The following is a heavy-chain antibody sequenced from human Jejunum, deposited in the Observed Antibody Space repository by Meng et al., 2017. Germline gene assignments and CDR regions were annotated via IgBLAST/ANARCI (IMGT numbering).Heavy chain of an antibody. V-gene: IGHV4-4*02. CDR2: MHQSGSS. Sequence: HVRLLARRPELVTPWRALTPTCAGSGGFSSIYWWSWLRHPPGKGLEWIGEMHQSGSSNYNPSLKSRLTMSVDESKNHFSLKLNSVTAADTAVYYCARGWKYAWFNWGQGTLVTVSS. D-gene: IGHD1-7*01. CDR1: GGFSSIYW. CDR3: ARGWKYAWFN. J-gene: IGHJ4*02.